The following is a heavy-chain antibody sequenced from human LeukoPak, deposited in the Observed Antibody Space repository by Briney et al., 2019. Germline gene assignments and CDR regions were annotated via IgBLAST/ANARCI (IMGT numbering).Heavy chain of an antibody. V-gene: IGHV4-59*01. Sequence: AETLCLTCTVSGGSISSYYWSWIRQPPGKGLEWIGYIYNSGSTNYNPSLKSRVTISVDTSKNQFSLKLRSVTAADTAVYYCARGIQDDYGYNWNLFDYWGQGTLVTVSS. D-gene: IGHD1-7*01. CDR2: IYNSGST. CDR1: GGSISSYY. CDR3: ARGIQDDYGYNWNLFDY. J-gene: IGHJ4*02.